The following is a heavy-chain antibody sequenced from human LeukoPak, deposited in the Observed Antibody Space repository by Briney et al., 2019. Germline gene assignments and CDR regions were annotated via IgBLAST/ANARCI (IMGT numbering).Heavy chain of an antibody. CDR1: GASISSGNYY. Sequence: PSQTLSLTCTVSGASISSGNYYWTWIRQPPGKGLEWIGSIYYSGSTYYNPSLKSRVTISVDTSKNQFSLKLSSVTAADTAVYYCARRQIYYDSSGQYSIYWGQGTLVTVSS. V-gene: IGHV4-39*01. J-gene: IGHJ4*02. CDR2: IYYSGST. D-gene: IGHD3-22*01. CDR3: ARRQIYYDSSGQYSIY.